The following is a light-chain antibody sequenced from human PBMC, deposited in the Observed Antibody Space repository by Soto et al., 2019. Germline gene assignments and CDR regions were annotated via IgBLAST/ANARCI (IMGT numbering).Light chain of an antibody. Sequence: QSVLTQPPSASGTPGQRVTISCSGSSSNIGTNTVNWYRHLPGTAPKLLIYRNNERPSGVPDRFSGSKSGTSASLAISGLQSEDEADYYCAAWDDSLNGYVFGTGTKLTVL. CDR3: AAWDDSLNGYV. CDR1: SSNIGTNT. CDR2: RNN. J-gene: IGLJ1*01. V-gene: IGLV1-44*01.